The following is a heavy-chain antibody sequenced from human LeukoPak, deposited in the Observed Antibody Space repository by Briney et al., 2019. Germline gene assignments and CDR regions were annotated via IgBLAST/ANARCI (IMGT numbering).Heavy chain of an antibody. V-gene: IGHV3-48*03. CDR3: AGDPIMLDV. CDR1: GFTFSRYE. J-gene: IGHJ6*04. D-gene: IGHD1-14*01. CDR2: ISSSGSTI. Sequence: GGSLRLSCAASGFTFSRYEMNWVRQAPGKGLEWVSYISSSGSTIYYADSVKGRFTISRDNAKNSLYLQMNSLRAEDTAVYYCAGDPIMLDVWGKGTTVTISS.